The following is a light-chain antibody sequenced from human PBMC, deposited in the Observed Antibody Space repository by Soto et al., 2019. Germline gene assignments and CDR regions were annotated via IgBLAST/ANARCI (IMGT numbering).Light chain of an antibody. CDR2: DAS. V-gene: IGKV3-11*01. CDR1: QSVSSY. CDR3: QQRSNWPPRIT. Sequence: EIVLTQSPATLSLSPGERATLSCRASQSVSSYLAWYQQKPGQAPRLLIYDASNMATVIPARFSGSGSGTDFTLTISSLEPEDVAVYYCQQRSNWPPRITFGQGTRLEIK. J-gene: IGKJ5*01.